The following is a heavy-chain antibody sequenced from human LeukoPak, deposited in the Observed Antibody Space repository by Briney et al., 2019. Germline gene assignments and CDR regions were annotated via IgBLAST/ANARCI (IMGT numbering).Heavy chain of an antibody. Sequence: SETLSLTCTVSGGSISSGSYYWSWIRQPAGKGLEWIGYIYYSGSTNYNPSLKSRITISVDRSKNQFSLKLSSVTAADTAVYYCARSGSWGAFDIWGQGTMVTVSS. CDR1: GGSISSGSYY. CDR2: IYYSGST. D-gene: IGHD7-27*01. J-gene: IGHJ3*02. CDR3: ARSGSWGAFDI. V-gene: IGHV4-61*10.